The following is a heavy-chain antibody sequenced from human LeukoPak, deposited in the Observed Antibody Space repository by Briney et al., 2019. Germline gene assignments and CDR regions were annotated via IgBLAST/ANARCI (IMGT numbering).Heavy chain of an antibody. Sequence: GGSLRLSCVASGFTFSSYWMHWVRQGPGKGLVWVSRIKNDGSSTSYADSVKGRFTISRDNAKNTLYLQMNSLRAEDTAVYYCTKSDRFDPWGQGTLVTVSS. V-gene: IGHV3-74*01. CDR2: IKNDGSST. J-gene: IGHJ5*02. CDR1: GFTFSSYW. CDR3: TKSDRFDP.